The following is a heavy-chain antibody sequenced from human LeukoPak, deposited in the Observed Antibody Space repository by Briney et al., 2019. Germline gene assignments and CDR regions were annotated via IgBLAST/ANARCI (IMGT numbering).Heavy chain of an antibody. D-gene: IGHD5-18*01. CDR2: VSAYNGNT. V-gene: IGHV1-18*01. CDR1: GYTFTSYG. Sequence: ASVKVSCKASGYTFTSYGISWVRQAPGQGLEWMGWVSAYNGNTNYAQKLQGRVTMTTDTSTSTAYMELRSLRSDDTAVYYCASLKDSYSSAYFDYWGQGTLVTVSS. J-gene: IGHJ4*02. CDR3: ASLKDSYSSAYFDY.